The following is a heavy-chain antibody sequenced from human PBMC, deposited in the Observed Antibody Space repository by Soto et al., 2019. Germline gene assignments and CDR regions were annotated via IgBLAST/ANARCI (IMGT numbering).Heavy chain of an antibody. CDR3: ARAVRTGFYGIDV. J-gene: IGHJ6*02. Sequence: QVQLVQSGAEVMKPGSSVKVSCRASGDSFSNYAVNRLRQAPGRGLEWMGGLIPVFGTSNYAEKFQGRLTITADESTSTAYMELSSLTSEDTAVYYCARAVRTGFYGIDVWGQGTTVSVSS. V-gene: IGHV1-69*01. CDR2: LIPVFGTS. CDR1: GDSFSNYA.